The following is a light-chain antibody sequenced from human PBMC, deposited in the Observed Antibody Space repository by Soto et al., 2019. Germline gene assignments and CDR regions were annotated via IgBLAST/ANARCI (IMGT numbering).Light chain of an antibody. V-gene: IGLV1-44*01. CDR1: TSNIGSNT. CDR2: SNN. Sequence: QSVLTQPPSASGTPGQRVTISCSGSTSNIGSNTVNWYQQLPGTAPKLLIYSNNQRPSGVPDRFTGSKPGTSVSLAISGLQHEDGADYYCAPRVDSVNGPVFRGGTTLTAL. J-gene: IGLJ2*01. CDR3: APRVDSVNGPV.